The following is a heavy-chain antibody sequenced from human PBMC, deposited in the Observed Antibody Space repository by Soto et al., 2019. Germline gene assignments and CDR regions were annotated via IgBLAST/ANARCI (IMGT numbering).Heavy chain of an antibody. Sequence: PSETLSLTCTVSGGSVSSGSYYWSWIRQPPGKGLEWIGYIYYSGSTNYNPSLKSRVTISVDTSKNQFSLKLSSVTAADTAVYYCARRKSSSGWSNYYYGMDVWGQGTTVT. CDR1: GGSVSSGSYY. CDR3: ARRKSSSGWSNYYYGMDV. V-gene: IGHV4-61*01. J-gene: IGHJ6*02. CDR2: IYYSGST. D-gene: IGHD6-19*01.